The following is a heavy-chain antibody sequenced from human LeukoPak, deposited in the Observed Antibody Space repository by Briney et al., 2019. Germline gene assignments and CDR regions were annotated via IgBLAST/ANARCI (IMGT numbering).Heavy chain of an antibody. CDR3: ARERDIVVVPAAIVQAFDI. V-gene: IGHV4-39*07. CDR1: GGSISSSSYY. CDR2: IYYSGST. Sequence: SETLSLTCAVSGGSISSSSYYWGWIRQPPGKGLEWIGTIYYSGSTYYNPSLKSRVTISVDTSKNQFSLKLSSVTAADTAVYYCARERDIVVVPAAIVQAFDIWGQGTMVTVSS. J-gene: IGHJ3*02. D-gene: IGHD2-2*02.